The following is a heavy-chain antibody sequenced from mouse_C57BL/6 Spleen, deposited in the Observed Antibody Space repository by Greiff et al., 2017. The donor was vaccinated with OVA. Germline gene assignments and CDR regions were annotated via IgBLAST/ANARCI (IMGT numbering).Heavy chain of an antibody. V-gene: IGHV1-82*01. J-gene: IGHJ1*03. D-gene: IGHD1-1*01. Sequence: VQLQQSGPELVKPGASVKISCKASGYAFSSSWMNWVKQRPGKGLEWIGRIYPGDGDTNYNGKFKGKATLTADKSSSTAYMQLSSLTSEDSAVYFCARDYYGSSYIPRDVWGTGTTVTVSS. CDR3: ARDYYGSSYIPRDV. CDR1: GYAFSSSW. CDR2: IYPGDGDT.